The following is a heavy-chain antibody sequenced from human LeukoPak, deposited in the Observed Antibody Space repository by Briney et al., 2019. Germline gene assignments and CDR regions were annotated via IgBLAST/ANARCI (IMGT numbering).Heavy chain of an antibody. J-gene: IGHJ4*02. CDR2: ISAGGGST. D-gene: IGHD2-2*01. V-gene: IGHV3-23*01. CDR1: GFTFSSFA. CDR3: AKRRTYCSRTSCPLDY. Sequence: GGSLRLSCAASGFTFSSFAMNWVRQAPGKGLEWVSAISAGGGSTCHADSVKGRFTISRDNSKNTLYLQMNSLRAEDTAVYYCAKRRTYCSRTSCPLDYWGQGTLVTVSS.